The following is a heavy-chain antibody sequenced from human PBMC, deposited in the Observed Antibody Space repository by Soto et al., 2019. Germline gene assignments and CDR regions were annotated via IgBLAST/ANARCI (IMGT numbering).Heavy chain of an antibody. J-gene: IGHJ1*01. D-gene: IGHD3-22*01. CDR2: IRSKAHGGTS. Sequence: GGSLRLSCTASGFTFGDYAMSWVRQAPGRGLEWVGFIRSKAHGGTSEYAASVKARFTISRDDSKSIAYLQMNSLKTEDTAVYYCSRALDSSGYYFTTYCGQGTIVTVYS. CDR3: SRALDSSGYYFTTY. CDR1: GFTFGDYA. V-gene: IGHV3-49*04.